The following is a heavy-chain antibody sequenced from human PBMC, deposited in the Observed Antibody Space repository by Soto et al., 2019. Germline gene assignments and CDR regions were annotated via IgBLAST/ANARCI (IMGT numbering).Heavy chain of an antibody. D-gene: IGHD3-10*01. Sequence: WASVKVSCKASGYTFTSYGISWVRQAPGQGLEWMGWISAYNGNTNYAQKLQGRVTMTTDTSTSTAYMELRSLRSDDTAVYYCARDRIWFGESSYYYGMDVWGQGTTVTVSS. CDR2: ISAYNGNT. CDR1: GYTFTSYG. V-gene: IGHV1-18*04. J-gene: IGHJ6*02. CDR3: ARDRIWFGESSYYYGMDV.